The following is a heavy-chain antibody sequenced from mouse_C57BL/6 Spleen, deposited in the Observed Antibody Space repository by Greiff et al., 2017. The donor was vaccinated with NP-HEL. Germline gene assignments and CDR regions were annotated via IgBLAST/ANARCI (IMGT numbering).Heavy chain of an antibody. Sequence: QVQLQQSGPELVKPGASVKISCKASGYSFTSYYIHWVKQRPGQGLEWIGWIYPGSGNTKYNEKFKGKATLTADTSSSTAYMQLSSLTSEDSAVYYCARRGLRDYFDYWGQGTTLTVSS. V-gene: IGHV1-66*01. CDR3: ARRGLRDYFDY. CDR1: GYSFTSYY. J-gene: IGHJ2*01. D-gene: IGHD1-1*01. CDR2: IYPGSGNT.